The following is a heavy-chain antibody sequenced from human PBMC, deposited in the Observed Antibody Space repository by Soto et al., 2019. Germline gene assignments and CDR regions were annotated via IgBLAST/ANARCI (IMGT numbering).Heavy chain of an antibody. V-gene: IGHV3-53*04. CDR2: IYSGGST. Sequence: EVQLVESGGGLVQPGGSLRLSCAASGFTVSSNYMSWVRQAPGKGLEWVSVIYSGGSTYYADSVKGRFTISRHNSKNTMYLQMNNLRAEDTAVYYCAIGGGRGVAALFDYWGQGTLVTVSS. J-gene: IGHJ4*02. CDR1: GFTVSSNY. CDR3: AIGGGRGVAALFDY. D-gene: IGHD2-15*01.